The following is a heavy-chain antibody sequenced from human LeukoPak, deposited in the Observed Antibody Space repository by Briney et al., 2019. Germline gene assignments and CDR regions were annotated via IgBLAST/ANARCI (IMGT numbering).Heavy chain of an antibody. CDR1: GDSFGTYG. CDR3: ARDFGSGVFDP. V-gene: IGHV1-69*05. Sequence: ASVKVSCKASGDSFGTYGITWVRQALGQGLEWMGGFNPIFGSAQYAQKFQGRVTITMDVSARTVYMELSSLRSEDTTIYYCARDFGSGVFDPWGQGTLVTVSS. CDR2: FNPIFGSA. D-gene: IGHD3-10*01. J-gene: IGHJ5*02.